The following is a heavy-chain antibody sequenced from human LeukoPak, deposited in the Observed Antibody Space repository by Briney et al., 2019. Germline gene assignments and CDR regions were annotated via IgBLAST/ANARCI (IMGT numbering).Heavy chain of an antibody. Sequence: SETLSLTCDVQGGTFSDYYWTWIRQSPGKGLEWIGEINHVGTANYNLSLESRVTIFVNTSNTQFSLKIKSVTAADSAVYYCARGRRYFYGSGFYYWGQGTLVTVSS. CDR3: ARGRRYFYGSGFYY. CDR1: GGTFSDYY. J-gene: IGHJ4*02. D-gene: IGHD3-10*01. V-gene: IGHV4-34*01. CDR2: INHVGTA.